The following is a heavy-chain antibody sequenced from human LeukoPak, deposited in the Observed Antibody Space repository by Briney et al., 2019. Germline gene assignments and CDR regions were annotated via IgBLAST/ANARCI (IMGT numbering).Heavy chain of an antibody. J-gene: IGHJ4*02. CDR3: ARECDYLSPGFDY. V-gene: IGHV4-38-2*02. Sequence: SETLSLTYTLSGYSISSGNYWGWIRQPPGKGLEWNGSIYHSGSTYYNPSLKSRVTISIDTSKNQFSLKVSSVTAADTAVYYCARECDYLSPGFDYWGQGTLVTVSS. CDR1: GYSISSGNY. D-gene: IGHD4-17*01. CDR2: IYHSGST.